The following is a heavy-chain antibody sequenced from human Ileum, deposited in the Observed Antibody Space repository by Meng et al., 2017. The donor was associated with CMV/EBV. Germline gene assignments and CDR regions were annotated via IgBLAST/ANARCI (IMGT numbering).Heavy chain of an antibody. CDR2: IDLGGGI. J-gene: IGHJ6*02. D-gene: IGHD3-10*01. Sequence: SETLSLTCTVSGASLSRAGYYWGWVRQSPGKGLEWIGYIDLGGGISYNPSLRSRVTISVDTSKNHCTLTLTSVTAADTGVYYCARAIRRGGTYYYGLDIWGQGTTVTVSS. CDR1: GASLSRAGYY. V-gene: IGHV4-61*03. CDR3: ARAIRRGGTYYYGLDI.